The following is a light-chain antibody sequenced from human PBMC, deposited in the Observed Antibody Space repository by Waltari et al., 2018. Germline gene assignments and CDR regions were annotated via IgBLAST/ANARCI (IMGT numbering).Light chain of an antibody. CDR3: QQYYSTPRT. J-gene: IGKJ1*01. CDR1: QSVLYSSNNKNY. V-gene: IGKV4-1*01. CDR2: WAS. Sequence: DIVMTQSPDSLAVSLGERATINCKSSQSVLYSSNNKNYLAWYQQKPGQPPKLRIYWASTRESGVPDRFSGSGSGTEFTLTISSLQAEDVAVYYCQQYYSTPRTFGQGTKVEIK.